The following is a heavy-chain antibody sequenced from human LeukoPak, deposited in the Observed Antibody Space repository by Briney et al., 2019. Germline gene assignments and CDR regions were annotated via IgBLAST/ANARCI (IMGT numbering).Heavy chain of an antibody. CDR1: GFTFSSYG. Sequence: AGGSLRLSCAASGFTFSSYGMHWVRQAPGKGLEWVAVISYDGSNKYYADSVKGRFTISRDNSKNTLYLQMNSLRAEDTAVYYCARPGEIAAPGNPDYWGQGTLVTVSS. CDR3: ARPGEIAAPGNPDY. CDR2: ISYDGSNK. V-gene: IGHV3-30*03. D-gene: IGHD6-13*01. J-gene: IGHJ4*02.